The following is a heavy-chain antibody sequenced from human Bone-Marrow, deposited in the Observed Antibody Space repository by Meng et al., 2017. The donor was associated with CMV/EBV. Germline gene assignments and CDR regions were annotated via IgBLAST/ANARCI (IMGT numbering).Heavy chain of an antibody. CDR2: IKQDGGQK. CDR3: AKRAPTTVTIDY. D-gene: IGHD4-17*01. V-gene: IGHV3-7*01. J-gene: IGHJ4*02. Sequence: GESLKISCVASGFTFSNYWMTWVRQAPRKGLEWVANIKQDGGQKYYVDSVKGRFTISRDNSKNTLYLQMNSLRAEDTAVYYCAKRAPTTVTIDYWGQGTLVTVSS. CDR1: GFTFSNYW.